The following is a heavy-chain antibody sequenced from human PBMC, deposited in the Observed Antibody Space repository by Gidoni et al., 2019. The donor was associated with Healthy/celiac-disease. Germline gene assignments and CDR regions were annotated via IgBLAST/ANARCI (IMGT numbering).Heavy chain of an antibody. CDR3: ARVVSYQLLDY. CDR1: GFTVSSNY. J-gene: IGHJ4*02. Sequence: EVQLVETGGGLIQPGGSLRLSCAASGFTVSSNYMSWVRQAPGKGLEWVSVIYSGGSTYYADSVKGRFTISRDNSKNTLYLQMNSLRAEDTAVYYCARVVSYQLLDYWGQGTLVTVSS. CDR2: IYSGGST. D-gene: IGHD2-2*01. V-gene: IGHV3-53*02.